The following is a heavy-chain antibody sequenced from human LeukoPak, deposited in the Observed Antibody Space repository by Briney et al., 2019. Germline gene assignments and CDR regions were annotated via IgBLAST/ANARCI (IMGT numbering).Heavy chain of an antibody. J-gene: IGHJ5*02. V-gene: IGHV4-59*01. CDR1: GGSISSYY. CDR3: ARGSNWFDP. CDR2: IYYSGST. Sequence: PSETLSLTCTVSGGSISSYYWSWIRQPPGKGLEWIGYIYYSGSTNYNPSLKSRVTISVDTSKDQFSLKLSSVTAADTAVYYCARGSNWFDPWGQGTLVTVSS.